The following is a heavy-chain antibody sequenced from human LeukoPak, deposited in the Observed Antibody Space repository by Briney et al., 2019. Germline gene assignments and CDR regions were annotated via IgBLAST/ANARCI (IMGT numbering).Heavy chain of an antibody. Sequence: ASVKVPCKASGYTFTSYGISWVRQAPGQGLEWMGWISAYNGNTNYAQKLQGRVTMTTDTSTSTAYMELRSLRSDDTAVYYCVRDLLSWQTYIVGATLSDYWGQGTLVTVSS. CDR1: GYTFTSYG. CDR2: ISAYNGNT. V-gene: IGHV1-18*01. CDR3: VRDLLSWQTYIVGATLSDY. J-gene: IGHJ4*02. D-gene: IGHD1-26*01.